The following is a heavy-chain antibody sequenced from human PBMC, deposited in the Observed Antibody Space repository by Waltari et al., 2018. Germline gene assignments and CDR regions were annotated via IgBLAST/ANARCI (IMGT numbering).Heavy chain of an antibody. D-gene: IGHD3-3*01. CDR3: ARDLYNSGCYRFDS. J-gene: IGHJ4*02. V-gene: IGHV6-1*01. CDR1: GDSASSNSAA. CDR2: TYYRSKWGY. Sequence: QVELQQSGPGLVKPSQTLSLPCVISGDSASSNSAAWNWIRQSPSRGLEWLGRTYYRSKWGYDYALSVKSRITITPDTSKNQFSLQLNSVTPEDTAVYYCARDLYNSGCYRFDSWGQGTLVAVSS.